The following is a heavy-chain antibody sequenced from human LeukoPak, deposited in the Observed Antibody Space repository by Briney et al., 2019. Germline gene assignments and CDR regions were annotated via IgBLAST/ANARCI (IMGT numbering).Heavy chain of an antibody. CDR3: ARDGRHYYDSSGYYYTHAFDI. V-gene: IGHV4-31*03. D-gene: IGHD3-22*01. J-gene: IGHJ3*02. CDR2: IYYSGST. CDR1: GGSISSGGYY. Sequence: SETLSLTCTVSGGSISSGGYYWSWIRQHPGKGLEWIGYIYYSGSTYYNPSLKSRVTISVDTSKNQFSLKLSSVTAADTAVYYCARDGRHYYDSSGYYYTHAFDIWGQGTMVTVSS.